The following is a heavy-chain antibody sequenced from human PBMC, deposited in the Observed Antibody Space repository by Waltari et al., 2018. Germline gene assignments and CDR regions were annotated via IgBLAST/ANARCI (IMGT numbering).Heavy chain of an antibody. CDR2: ISGGGGST. D-gene: IGHD3-22*01. CDR1: GFTFSSYA. Sequence: EVQLVESGGGLVQPGGSLRLACAASGFTFSSYAMSWVRQAPGKGLEWVSAISGGGGSTYYADSVKGRFTISRDNSKNTLYLQMNSLRAEDTAVYYCAKDGLATFGVVVVILEDHYYGMDVWGQGTTVTVSS. CDR3: AKDGLATFGVVVVILEDHYYGMDV. V-gene: IGHV3-23*04. J-gene: IGHJ6*02.